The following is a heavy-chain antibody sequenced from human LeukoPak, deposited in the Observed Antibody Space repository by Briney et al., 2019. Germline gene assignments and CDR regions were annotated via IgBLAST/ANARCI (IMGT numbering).Heavy chain of an antibody. CDR1: GYTFTSYA. J-gene: IGHJ4*02. CDR3: ARVQSAYCSSSSCYGGYFDY. CDR2: INAGNGNT. Sequence: ASVKVSCKASGYTFTSYAMHWVRQAPGQRPEWMGWINAGNGNTKYSQKFQGRVTITRDTSASTAYMELSSLRPEDTAVYYCARVQSAYCSSSSCYGGYFDYWGQGTLVSVSS. D-gene: IGHD2-2*01. V-gene: IGHV1-3*01.